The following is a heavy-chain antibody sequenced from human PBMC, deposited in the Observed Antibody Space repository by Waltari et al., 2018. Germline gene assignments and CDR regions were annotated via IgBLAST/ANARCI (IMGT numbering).Heavy chain of an antibody. Sequence: QVQLQESGPGLVKPSETLSLTCAVSGYSISSGYYWGWIRQPPGKGLEWIGSIYHSGRTYYNPSLNSRVTRSVDTSKNRFSRKLSSVTAADTAVYYGARDTAPSWNYNFAYFEYWGQGTLVTVSS. CDR1: GYSISSGYY. CDR3: ARDTAPSWNYNFAYFEY. D-gene: IGHD1-7*01. V-gene: IGHV4-38-2*02. CDR2: IYHSGRT. J-gene: IGHJ4*02.